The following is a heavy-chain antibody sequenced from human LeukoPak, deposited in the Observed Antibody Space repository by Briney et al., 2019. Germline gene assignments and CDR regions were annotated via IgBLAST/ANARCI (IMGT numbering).Heavy chain of an antibody. CDR3: AREATVVGATII. D-gene: IGHD1-26*01. Sequence: SETLSLTCTVSGDSVSTYYWSWIRQSAGKGLEWIGHISTSGSTTYNPSLKSRVSMSVDTSKKQFSLKLSSVTAADAAVYYGAREATVVGATIIWGQGALVTVPS. CDR1: GDSVSTYY. V-gene: IGHV4-4*07. CDR2: ISTSGST. J-gene: IGHJ4*02.